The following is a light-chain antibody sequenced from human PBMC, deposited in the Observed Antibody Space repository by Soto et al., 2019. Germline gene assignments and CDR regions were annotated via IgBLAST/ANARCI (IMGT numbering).Light chain of an antibody. V-gene: IGKV4-1*01. CDR1: QNILLSSNNKNY. CDR2: WAS. Sequence: DIVLTQSPDSLAVSLGERATINCMSSQNILLSSNNKNYLAWYQQKPGQPPKLLIYWASTRESGVPDRSRGGGSGTDCTLTISSLQAEDVAVYYWQQYYNTPTWTFGQGTKVEIK. CDR3: QQYYNTPTWT. J-gene: IGKJ1*01.